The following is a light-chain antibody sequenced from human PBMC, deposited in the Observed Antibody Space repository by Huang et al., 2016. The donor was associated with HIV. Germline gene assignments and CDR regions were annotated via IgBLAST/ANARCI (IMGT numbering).Light chain of an antibody. Sequence: DIVMIQSPDSLAVSLSERATINCKSSQSVFYSSNNKNYLDWYQQKPVQPPKLLIYCASTRGSGVPDRFSGSGSGTDFTLTISSLQAEDVAVYYCQQYYSTPITFGQGTRLEI. V-gene: IGKV4-1*01. CDR2: CAS. CDR3: QQYYSTPIT. CDR1: QSVFYSSNNKNY. J-gene: IGKJ5*01.